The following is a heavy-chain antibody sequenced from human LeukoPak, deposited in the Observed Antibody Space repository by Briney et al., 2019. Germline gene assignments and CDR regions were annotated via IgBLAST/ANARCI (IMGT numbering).Heavy chain of an antibody. J-gene: IGHJ6*03. V-gene: IGHV3-15*01. D-gene: IGHD2-21*01. CDR3: AYLRPNDYYYYYMDV. CDR1: GFSFTNAW. CDR2: LKSRVDGGAA. Sequence: GGSLRLSCEASGFSFTNAWMNWVRLAPGKGLEWVGRLKSRVDGGAADYAAPVKGRFTISRDDSKDTLYLQMNSLKNEDTGINYCAYLRPNDYYYYYMDVWGKGTTVTVAS.